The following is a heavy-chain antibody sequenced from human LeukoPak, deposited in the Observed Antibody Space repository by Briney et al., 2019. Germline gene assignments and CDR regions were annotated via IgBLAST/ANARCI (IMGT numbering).Heavy chain of an antibody. CDR3: AREGGSWKIFDY. Sequence: SSETLSLTCTVSGGSISSYYWSWIRQPPGKGLEWIGYIYYSGSTNYNPSLKSRVTISVDTSKNQFSLKLTSVTAADTAVYYCAREGGSWKIFDYGGQGPRAPVS. CDR1: GGSISSYY. V-gene: IGHV4-59*01. J-gene: IGHJ4*02. CDR2: IYYSGST. D-gene: IGHD1-26*01.